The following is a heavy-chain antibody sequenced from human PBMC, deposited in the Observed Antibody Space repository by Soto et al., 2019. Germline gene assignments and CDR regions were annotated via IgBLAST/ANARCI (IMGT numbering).Heavy chain of an antibody. CDR1: GFNFRNYA. CDR2: ITGDGATT. D-gene: IGHD1-26*01. Sequence: EVPLLESGGGLVQPGGSLRLSCAASGFNFRNYAMNWVRQAPGKGLEWASIITGDGATTYADSVKGQFTMSRDNSKNTLYLQMNSLRVEDTAVYYCAVGIWGATSRYFDHWGQGILVTVSS. CDR3: AVGIWGATSRYFDH. V-gene: IGHV3-23*01. J-gene: IGHJ4*02.